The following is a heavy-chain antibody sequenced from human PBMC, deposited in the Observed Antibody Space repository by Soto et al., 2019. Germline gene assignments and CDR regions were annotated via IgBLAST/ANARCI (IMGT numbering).Heavy chain of an antibody. Sequence: QVQLVQSGAEVKKPGASVKVSCKASGYTFTSYYMHWVRQAPGQGLEWMGIINPSGGSTSYAQKFQGRGTMTRDTSTSTVYMELSSLRSEDTAVYYCASRQAAGQYYYYYGMDVWGQGTTVTVSS. CDR2: INPSGGST. D-gene: IGHD6-13*01. V-gene: IGHV1-46*01. CDR3: ASRQAAGQYYYYYGMDV. CDR1: GYTFTSYY. J-gene: IGHJ6*02.